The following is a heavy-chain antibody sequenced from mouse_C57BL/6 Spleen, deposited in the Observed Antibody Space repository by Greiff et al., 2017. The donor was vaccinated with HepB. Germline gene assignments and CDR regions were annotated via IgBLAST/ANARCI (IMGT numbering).Heavy chain of an antibody. J-gene: IGHJ2*01. V-gene: IGHV1-69*01. CDR3: ERSKRTVTYIDY. CDR2: IDPSDSYT. Sequence: QVQLQQPGAELVMPGASVKLSCKASGYTFTSYWMHWVKQRPGQGLEWIGEIDPSDSYTNYNQKFKGKSTLTVDKSSSTAYMQLSSLTSEDSAVYYCERSKRTVTYIDYRGQDTTRTVTA. CDR1: GYTFTSYW. D-gene: IGHD2-2*01.